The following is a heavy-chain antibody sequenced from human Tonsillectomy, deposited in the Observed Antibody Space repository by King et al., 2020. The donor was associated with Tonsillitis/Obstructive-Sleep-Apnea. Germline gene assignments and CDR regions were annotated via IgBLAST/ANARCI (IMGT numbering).Heavy chain of an antibody. D-gene: IGHD2-2*01. CDR3: ARVTGSTSGNWFDP. CDR1: GGTLSSYS. CDR2: IIPIVDTS. J-gene: IGHJ5*02. Sequence: QLVQSGAEVKKPGSSVKVSCKASGGTLSSYSIAWVRQAPGQGLEWMGRIIPIVDTSNYAQKVQGRVTITADRSTSTAYMELRSLRSEDTAMYYCARVTGSTSGNWFDPWGQGTLVIVSS. V-gene: IGHV1-69*06.